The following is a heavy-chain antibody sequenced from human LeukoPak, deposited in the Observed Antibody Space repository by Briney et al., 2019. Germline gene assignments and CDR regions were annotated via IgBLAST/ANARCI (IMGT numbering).Heavy chain of an antibody. V-gene: IGHV4-34*01. J-gene: IGHJ3*02. CDR1: AGSFSDYF. CDR3: ARLADYGAFDI. D-gene: IGHD4-17*01. Sequence: KTSETLSLTCAVYAGSFSDYFWSWIRQPPGKGLEWIGEINHSESTNYNPSLKSRVTTSVDTSKNQFSLNLSSVTAADTAVYYCARLADYGAFDIWGQGTMVTVSS. CDR2: INHSEST.